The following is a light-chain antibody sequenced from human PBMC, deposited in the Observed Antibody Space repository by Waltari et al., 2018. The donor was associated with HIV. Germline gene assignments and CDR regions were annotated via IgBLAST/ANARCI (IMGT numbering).Light chain of an antibody. V-gene: IGLV2-8*01. CDR1: SSDVGGHNY. CDR3: SSFAGAGV. CDR2: EVS. Sequence: ALTQPPSASGSPGQSVTISCTGTSSDVGGHNYVSWYQQHPGKAPKLIIYEVSNRPSGVPDRFSGSKSGNTASLTVSGLQAEDEADYYCSSFAGAGVFGGGTKLTVL. J-gene: IGLJ2*01.